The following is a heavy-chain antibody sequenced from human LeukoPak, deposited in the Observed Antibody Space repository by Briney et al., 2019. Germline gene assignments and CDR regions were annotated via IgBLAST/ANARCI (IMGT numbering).Heavy chain of an antibody. D-gene: IGHD3-10*01. CDR3: ARDLATGYGSGMRRFDP. J-gene: IGHJ5*02. Sequence: PGGSLRLSCAASGFTFSTHTMHWVRQAPGKGLEWVSSISSSSSYIYYADSVKGRFTISRDNSKNTLYLQMNSLRAEDTAVYYCARDLATGYGSGMRRFDPWGQGTLVTVSS. CDR2: ISSSSSYI. V-gene: IGHV3-21*01. CDR1: GFTFSTHT.